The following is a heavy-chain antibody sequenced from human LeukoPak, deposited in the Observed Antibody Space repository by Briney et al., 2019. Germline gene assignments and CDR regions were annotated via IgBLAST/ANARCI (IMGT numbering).Heavy chain of an antibody. CDR1: GFSFSSYW. Sequence: PGESLRVSCTASGFSFSSYWMHWVRQAPGKGLVWVSRINSDGSSTSYADSVKGRFTISRDNAKNTLYLQMNSLRAEDTAVYYCARRIQGMAPYYFDYWGQGTLVTVSS. CDR2: INSDGSST. V-gene: IGHV3-74*01. D-gene: IGHD5-24*01. CDR3: ARRIQGMAPYYFDY. J-gene: IGHJ4*02.